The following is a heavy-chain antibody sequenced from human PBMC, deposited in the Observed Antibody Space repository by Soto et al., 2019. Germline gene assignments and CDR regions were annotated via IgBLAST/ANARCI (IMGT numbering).Heavy chain of an antibody. Sequence: QLQLVQSGAEVKKPGASVKVSCKASGYTFTAYYMHWLRQAPGQGLEWMGWINPNSGGTNYAQRFQGRVTVTNDTSISTTYMELSSRGSDDTAVYYCARGDFDRSGNYNAGWFAPWGQGTLVTVSS. CDR2: INPNSGGT. D-gene: IGHD3-22*01. V-gene: IGHV1-2*02. J-gene: IGHJ5*02. CDR1: GYTFTAYY. CDR3: ARGDFDRSGNYNAGWFAP.